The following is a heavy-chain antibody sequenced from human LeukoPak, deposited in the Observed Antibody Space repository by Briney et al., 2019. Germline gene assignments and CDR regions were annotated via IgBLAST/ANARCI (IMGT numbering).Heavy chain of an antibody. CDR3: AREGLYSYGYDY. CDR1: GYTLTNYD. J-gene: IGHJ4*02. CDR2: ISAYNGNT. D-gene: IGHD5-18*01. Sequence: ASVKVSCKASGYTLTNYDTSWVRQAPGQGLEWMGRISAYNGNTDYAQKFQGRVTITRDTSASTAYMELSSLRSEDTAVYYCAREGLYSYGYDYWGQGTLVTVSS. V-gene: IGHV1-18*01.